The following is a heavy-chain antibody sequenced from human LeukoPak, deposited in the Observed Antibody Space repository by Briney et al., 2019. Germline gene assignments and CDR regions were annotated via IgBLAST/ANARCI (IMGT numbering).Heavy chain of an antibody. CDR3: AREGYCSSTSCYGFDY. J-gene: IGHJ4*02. CDR1: GFTFSSYA. V-gene: IGHV3-30-3*01. D-gene: IGHD2-2*01. Sequence: GGSLRLSCAASGFTFSSYAMHWVRQAPGKGLEWVAVISYDGSNKYYADSVKGRFTISRDNSMNTLYLQMNSLRAEDTAVYYCAREGYCSSTSCYGFDYWGQGTLVTVSS. CDR2: ISYDGSNK.